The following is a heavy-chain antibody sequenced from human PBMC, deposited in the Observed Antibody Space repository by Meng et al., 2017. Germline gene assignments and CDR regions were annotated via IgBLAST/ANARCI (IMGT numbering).Heavy chain of an antibody. CDR2: IKQDGSEK. Sequence: VQLGESGGDLVWPGRSLRLSCAASGFAFSDYYMSWIRQAPGKGLEWVANIKQDGSEKYYVDSVKGRFTISRDNAKNSLYLQMNSLRAEDTAVYYCARDVGRSGWYGFDPWGQGTLVTVSS. J-gene: IGHJ5*02. V-gene: IGHV3-7*01. CDR3: ARDVGRSGWYGFDP. CDR1: GFAFSDYY. D-gene: IGHD6-19*01.